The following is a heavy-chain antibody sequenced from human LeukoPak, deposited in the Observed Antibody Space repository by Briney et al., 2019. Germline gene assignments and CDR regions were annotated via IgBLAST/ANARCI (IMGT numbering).Heavy chain of an antibody. D-gene: IGHD3-10*01. CDR1: GFTFSDYY. CDR2: ISSSSSYT. J-gene: IGHJ4*02. Sequence: PGGSLRLSCAASGFTFSDYYMSWIRQAPGKGLEWVSYISSSSSYTNYADSVKGRFTTSRDNAKNSLYLQMNSLRAEDTAVYYCARVPRITMVRGVIMAYYFDYWGQGTLVTVSS. CDR3: ARVPRITMVRGVIMAYYFDY. V-gene: IGHV3-11*05.